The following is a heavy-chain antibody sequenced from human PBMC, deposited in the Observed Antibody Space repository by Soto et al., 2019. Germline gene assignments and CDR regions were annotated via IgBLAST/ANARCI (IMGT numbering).Heavy chain of an antibody. CDR2: ISTYNVDT. D-gene: IGHD5-18*01. V-gene: IGHV1-18*01. CDR3: ARGGFAYGFLDF. CDR1: GYTFTSYG. Sequence: HLVQSGAEVKKPGDPLKVSCKSSGYTFTSYGIVWVRQAPGQGLEWMGWISTYNVDTKYAQKFKGRLTMGTDTSTTTDTSTMTAYMELTSLTSDDTAIYYCARGGFAYGFLDFWGQGTLATVSS. J-gene: IGHJ4*02.